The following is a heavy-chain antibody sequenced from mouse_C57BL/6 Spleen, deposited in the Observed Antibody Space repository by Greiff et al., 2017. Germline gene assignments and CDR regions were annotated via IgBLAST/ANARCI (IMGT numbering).Heavy chain of an antibody. CDR1: GYSITSGYY. Sequence: EVKLMESGPGLVKPSQSLSLTCSVTGYSITSGYYWNWIRQFPGNKLEWMGYISYDGSNNYNPSLKNRISITRDTSKNQFFLKLNSVTTEDTATYYCASRSRGAMDYWGQGTSVTVSS. D-gene: IGHD1-1*01. V-gene: IGHV3-6*01. CDR3: ASRSRGAMDY. CDR2: ISYDGSN. J-gene: IGHJ4*01.